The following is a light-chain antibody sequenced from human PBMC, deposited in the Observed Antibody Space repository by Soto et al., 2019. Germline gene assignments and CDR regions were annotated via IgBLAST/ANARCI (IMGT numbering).Light chain of an antibody. V-gene: IGLV1-44*01. CDR2: SNN. CDR1: ASNIGGNS. CDR3: AAWDDALSGVV. J-gene: IGLJ1*01. Sequence: QAVVTQPPSASGTPGQRVTISCSGSASNIGGNSANWYQQFPGMAPKLLIFSNNQRPSGVPDRFSGSKSGTSASLAISGLQSGDEATYYCAAWDDALSGVVFATGTKLTVL.